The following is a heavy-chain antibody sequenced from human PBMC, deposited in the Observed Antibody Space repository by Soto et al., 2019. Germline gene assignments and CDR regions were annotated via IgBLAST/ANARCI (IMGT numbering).Heavy chain of an antibody. CDR3: ARHNRGYSGYDWVNYYGMDV. J-gene: IGHJ6*02. Sequence: SETLSLTCTVSGGSISSSSYYWGWIRQPPGKGLEWIGSIYYSGSTYYNPSLKSRVTISVDTSKNQFSLKLSSVTAADTAVYYCARHNRGYSGYDWVNYYGMDVWGQGTTVTVSS. CDR1: GGSISSSSYY. CDR2: IYYSGST. V-gene: IGHV4-39*01. D-gene: IGHD5-12*01.